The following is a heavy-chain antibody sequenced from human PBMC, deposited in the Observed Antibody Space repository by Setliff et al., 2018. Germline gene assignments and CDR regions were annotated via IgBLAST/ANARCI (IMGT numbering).Heavy chain of an antibody. D-gene: IGHD3-3*01. CDR2: FAPEVGEI. CDR3: ARAPRLEWILPTFDY. V-gene: IGHV1-24*01. Sequence: GASVKVSCKASGYTFTSYYMHWVRQVPGKGLEWMGGFAPEVGEIIYAQEFQGRVTMTTDTSTNTAYMELRSLRSDDTAIYYCARAPRLEWILPTFDYWGQGTPVTVSS. CDR1: GYTFTSYY. J-gene: IGHJ4*02.